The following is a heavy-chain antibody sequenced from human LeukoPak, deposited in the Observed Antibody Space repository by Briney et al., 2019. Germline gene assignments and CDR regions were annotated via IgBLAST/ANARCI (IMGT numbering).Heavy chain of an antibody. D-gene: IGHD5-18*01. Sequence: SETLSLTCTVSGGSISSGSYYWSWIRQPAGKGLEWIGSIYYSGSTYYNPSLKSRVTISVDTSKNQFSLKLSSVTAADTAVYYCARDGIQLWSFDYWGQGTLVTVSS. V-gene: IGHV4-39*07. CDR1: GGSISSGSYY. CDR3: ARDGIQLWSFDY. CDR2: IYYSGST. J-gene: IGHJ4*02.